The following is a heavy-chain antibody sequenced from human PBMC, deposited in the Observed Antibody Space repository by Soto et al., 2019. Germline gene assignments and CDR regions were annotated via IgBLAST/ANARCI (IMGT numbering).Heavy chain of an antibody. CDR1: GFTLTKYY. V-gene: IGHV1-46*01. CDR3: ARSHSYANSWYDC. CDR2: INPSGEGT. J-gene: IGHJ5*01. D-gene: IGHD2-2*01. Sequence: QVQLVQSGAEVKVPGASVKVSCRASGFTLTKYYMHWVRQAPGQGLEYMGIINPSGEGTTYAQNFQGIVTRSRDTSTNTVYMELSSLRSGDTAVYFCARSHSYANSWYDCWGQGTPVTVSS.